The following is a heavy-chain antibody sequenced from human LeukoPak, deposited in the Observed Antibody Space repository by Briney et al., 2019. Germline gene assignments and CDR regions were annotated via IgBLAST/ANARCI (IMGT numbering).Heavy chain of an antibody. CDR3: AREILGYCISTTCYYAMDV. J-gene: IGHJ6*02. Sequence: KPGGSLRLSCAASGFTFSSYAMSWVRQPPGKGLEWIGEINHSGSTNYNPSLKSRVTISVDTSKNQFSLKLSSVTAADTAVYYCAREILGYCISTTCYYAMDVWGQGTTVTVSS. D-gene: IGHD2-2*01. CDR2: INHSGST. CDR1: GFTFSSYA. V-gene: IGHV4-34*01.